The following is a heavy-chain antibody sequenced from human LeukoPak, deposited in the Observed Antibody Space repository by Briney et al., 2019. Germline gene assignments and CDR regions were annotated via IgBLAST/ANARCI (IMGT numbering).Heavy chain of an antibody. J-gene: IGHJ4*02. CDR3: ARARDHYDISSFSALDY. V-gene: IGHV3-33*08. CDR1: GFTFSSYA. Sequence: GRSLRLSRAASGFTFSSYAMHWVRQAPGKGLEWVAVIWYDGSNIYYADSVKGRFAISRDNSRNTLYLLLNSLRAEDTAVYYCARARDHYDISSFSALDYWGQGTLVTVSS. D-gene: IGHD3-22*01. CDR2: IWYDGSNI.